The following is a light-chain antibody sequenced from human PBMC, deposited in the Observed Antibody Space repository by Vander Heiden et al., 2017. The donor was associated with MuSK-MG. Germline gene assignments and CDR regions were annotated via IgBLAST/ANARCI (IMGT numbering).Light chain of an antibody. V-gene: IGKV1-39*01. CDR3: QQRYSSVMHT. Sequence: DIQMTQSPSSLSASVGDSVTITCRASQSLISYLNWYQQKPGKALKLLIYAASSLQSGVSSRFSGSGSGRDFTLTISRRQPEDFATYYCQQRYSSVMHTFGQGTKLEIK. CDR2: AAS. CDR1: QSLISY. J-gene: IGKJ2*01.